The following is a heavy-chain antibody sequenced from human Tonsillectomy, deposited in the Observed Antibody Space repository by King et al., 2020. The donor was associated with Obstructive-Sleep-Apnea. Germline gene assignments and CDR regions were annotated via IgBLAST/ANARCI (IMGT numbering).Heavy chain of an antibody. Sequence: QLQESGPGLMKPSQTLSLTCTVSGGSISSGGYYWSWIRQHPGKGLEWIAYIYYSGSTYYNPSLKSRATMSVDTSQNQFSLRLTSVTAADTAVYYCARRGYCSGGTCYLYFDYWGQGTQVTVSS. V-gene: IGHV4-31*03. CDR1: GGSISSGGYY. D-gene: IGHD2-15*01. CDR2: IYYSGST. J-gene: IGHJ4*02. CDR3: ARRGYCSGGTCYLYFDY.